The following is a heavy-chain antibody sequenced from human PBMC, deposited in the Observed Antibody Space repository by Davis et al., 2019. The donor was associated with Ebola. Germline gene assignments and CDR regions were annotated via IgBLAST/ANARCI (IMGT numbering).Heavy chain of an antibody. V-gene: IGHV7-4-1*02. Sequence: ASVKVSCKASGYTFTSYGISWVRQAPGQGLEWMGWINTNTGNPTYAQGFTGRFVFSLDTSVSTAYLQISSLKAEDTAVYYCARAVSITMVRGVIKSMDVWGKGNTVTVSS. CDR2: INTNTGNP. J-gene: IGHJ6*04. D-gene: IGHD3-10*01. CDR1: GYTFTSYG. CDR3: ARAVSITMVRGVIKSMDV.